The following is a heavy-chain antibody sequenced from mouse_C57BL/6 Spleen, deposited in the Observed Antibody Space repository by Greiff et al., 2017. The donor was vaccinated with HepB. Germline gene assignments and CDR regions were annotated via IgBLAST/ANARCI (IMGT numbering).Heavy chain of an antibody. J-gene: IGHJ4*01. Sequence: EVMLVESGGGLVKPGGSLKLSCAASGFTFSDYGMHWVRQAPEKGLEWVAYISSGSSTIYYADTVKGRFTISRDNAKNTLFLQMTSLRSEDTAMYYCARPLYGSSSYYAMDYWGQGTSVTVSS. CDR1: GFTFSDYG. CDR3: ARPLYGSSSYYAMDY. D-gene: IGHD1-1*01. V-gene: IGHV5-17*01. CDR2: ISSGSSTI.